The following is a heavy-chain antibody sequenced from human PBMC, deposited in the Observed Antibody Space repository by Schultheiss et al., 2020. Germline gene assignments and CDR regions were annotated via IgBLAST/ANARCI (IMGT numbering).Heavy chain of an antibody. D-gene: IGHD6-19*01. J-gene: IGHJ6*04. CDR1: GFTFSDHY. CDR3: TRDGYSSGWFPYYYYYGMDV. V-gene: IGHV3-72*01. CDR2: SRNKANSYTT. Sequence: GGSLRLSCAASGFTFSDHYMDWVRQAPGKGLEWVGRSRNKANSYTTEYAASVKGRFTISRDDSKSIAYLQMNSLKTEDTAVYYCTRDGYSSGWFPYYYYYGMDVWGKGTTVTVSS.